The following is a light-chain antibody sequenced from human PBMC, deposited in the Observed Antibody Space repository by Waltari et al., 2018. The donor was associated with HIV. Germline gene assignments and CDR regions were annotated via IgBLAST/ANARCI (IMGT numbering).Light chain of an antibody. CDR2: WAS. Sequence: DIVMTQSPGSLAVSLGERATLTCKPRRSLLNSANNKNYLAWYQQKQGQPPKLLIYWASTRESGVPDRFSGSGSVTEFTLTISSLQAEDVAVYYCQQYYSTPFTFGPGTKVDSK. CDR3: QQYYSTPFT. J-gene: IGKJ3*01. CDR1: RSLLNSANNKNY. V-gene: IGKV4-1*01.